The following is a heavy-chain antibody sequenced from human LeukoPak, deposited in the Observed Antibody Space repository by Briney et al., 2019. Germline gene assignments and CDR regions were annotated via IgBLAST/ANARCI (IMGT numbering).Heavy chain of an antibody. J-gene: IGHJ3*02. D-gene: IGHD6-19*01. CDR3: AFGGWYDAFDI. V-gene: IGHV4-61*02. Sequence: TSETLSLTCTVSGVSISSGSYYWSWIGQPAGKGREWIGRIYTSGSTNYNPSIKSRVTISVDTSKNQCSLKLSSVTAADTAVYYCAFGGWYDAFDIWGQGTMVTVSS. CDR1: GVSISSGSYY. CDR2: IYTSGST.